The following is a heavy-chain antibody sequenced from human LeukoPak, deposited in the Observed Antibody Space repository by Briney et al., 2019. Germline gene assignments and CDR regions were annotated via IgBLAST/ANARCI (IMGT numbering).Heavy chain of an antibody. V-gene: IGHV4-34*01. Sequence: SETLSLTCAVYGGAFSGYYWSWIRQPPGKGLEWIGEINHSGSTNYNPSLKSRVTISVDTSKNQFSLKLSSVTAADTAVYYCARGPDYYGRYYFDYWGQGTLVTASS. CDR2: INHSGST. J-gene: IGHJ4*02. CDR3: ARGPDYYGRYYFDY. D-gene: IGHD3-10*01. CDR1: GGAFSGYY.